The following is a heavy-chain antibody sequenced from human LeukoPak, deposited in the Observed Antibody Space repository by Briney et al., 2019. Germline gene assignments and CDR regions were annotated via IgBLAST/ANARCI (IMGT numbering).Heavy chain of an antibody. D-gene: IGHD6-19*01. J-gene: IGHJ3*02. CDR1: GFTFSSYS. CDR2: ISSSSSTI. Sequence: GGSLRLSCAASGFTFSSYSMNWVRQAPGKGLEWVSYISSSSSTIYYADSVKGRFTISRDNAKNSLYLQMNSLRAEGTAVYYCARSIAVAGDAFDIWGQGTMVTVSS. CDR3: ARSIAVAGDAFDI. V-gene: IGHV3-48*01.